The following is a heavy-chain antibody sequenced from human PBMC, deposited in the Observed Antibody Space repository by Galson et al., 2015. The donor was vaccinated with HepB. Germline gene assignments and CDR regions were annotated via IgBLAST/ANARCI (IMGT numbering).Heavy chain of an antibody. CDR3: TTDRTFSSVYYVNYYYYAMPV. CDR1: GFTFNNAW. V-gene: IGHV3-15*01. D-gene: IGHD6-25*01. CDR2: IKSKTDGGTT. Sequence: SLRLSCAASGFTFNNAWMSWVRQAPGKGLEWVGRIKSKTDGGTTDYAAPVKGRFSISRDDSKNILYLQMNSLKTDDTAVYYCTTDRTFSSVYYVNYYYYAMPVLGQATTVTVSS. J-gene: IGHJ6*02.